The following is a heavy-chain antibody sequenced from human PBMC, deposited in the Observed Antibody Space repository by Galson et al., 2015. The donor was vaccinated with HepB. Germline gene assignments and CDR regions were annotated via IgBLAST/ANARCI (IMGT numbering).Heavy chain of an antibody. Sequence: SLRLSCATSGFSFINYWMHWVRQAPGKGLVWVARINSDGSSIAYADSVEGRFTISRDNAKNTLFLDMNSLRGEDTAVYYCARESSSTWYYFDHWGQGTLVPVSS. CDR1: GFSFINYW. V-gene: IGHV3-74*01. CDR3: ARESSSTWYYFDH. J-gene: IGHJ4*02. CDR2: INSDGSSI. D-gene: IGHD6-13*01.